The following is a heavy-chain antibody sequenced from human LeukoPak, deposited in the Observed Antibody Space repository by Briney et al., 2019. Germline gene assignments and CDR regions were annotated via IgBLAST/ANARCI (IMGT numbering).Heavy chain of an antibody. CDR3: ARLEAYYYDSSGYSLGWFDP. Sequence: PSETLSLTCTVSGGSISSYYWSWIRQPPGKELEWIGYIYHSGSTNYNPSLKSRVTISVDTSKNQFSLKLSSVTAADTAVYYCARLEAYYYDSSGYSLGWFDPWGQGTLVTVSS. CDR1: GGSISSYY. J-gene: IGHJ5*02. V-gene: IGHV4-59*01. D-gene: IGHD3-22*01. CDR2: IYHSGST.